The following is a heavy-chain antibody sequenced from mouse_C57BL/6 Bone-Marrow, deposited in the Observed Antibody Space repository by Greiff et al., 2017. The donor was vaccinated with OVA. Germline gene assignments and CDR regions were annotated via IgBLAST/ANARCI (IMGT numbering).Heavy chain of an antibody. CDR3: APIDRLLPPFDY. J-gene: IGHJ2*01. CDR2: LDPEDGET. CDR1: GFNITDYY. V-gene: IGHV14-2*01. D-gene: IGHD1-1*01. Sequence: VQLQQSGAELVKPGASVKLSCTASGFNITDYYMHWVKQRTEQGLEWIGRLDPEDGETKYAPNFQGKATITADTSSNTAYLQLSSLTSEDTAVYYCAPIDRLLPPFDYWGQGTTLTVSS.